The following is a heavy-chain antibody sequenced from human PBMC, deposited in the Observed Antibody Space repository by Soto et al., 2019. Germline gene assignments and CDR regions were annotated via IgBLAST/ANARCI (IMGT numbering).Heavy chain of an antibody. Sequence: PSETLSLTCTVSGGSISSSSYYWGWIRQPPGKGLEWIGSIFYSGSTYYNPSLKSRVTISVDTSKNQFSLKLSSVTAADTAVYYCARQERTGTTASFDYWGQGTLVTVSS. CDR3: ARQERTGTTASFDY. CDR1: GGSISSSSYY. D-gene: IGHD1-7*01. V-gene: IGHV4-39*01. J-gene: IGHJ4*02. CDR2: IFYSGST.